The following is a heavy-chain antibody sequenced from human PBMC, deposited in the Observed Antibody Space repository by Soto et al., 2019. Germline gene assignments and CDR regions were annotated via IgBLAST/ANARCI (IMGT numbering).Heavy chain of an antibody. CDR2: IIPIFGTA. D-gene: IGHD3-10*01. Sequence: QVQLVQSGAEVKKPGSSVKVSCKASGGTFSSYAISWVRQAPGQGLEWMGGIIPIFGTANYAQKFQGRVTITADESTSTDYMELSSLRSEDTAVYYCARDSTMVRGVIINGPFDYWGQGTLVTVSS. V-gene: IGHV1-69*01. J-gene: IGHJ4*02. CDR1: GGTFSSYA. CDR3: ARDSTMVRGVIINGPFDY.